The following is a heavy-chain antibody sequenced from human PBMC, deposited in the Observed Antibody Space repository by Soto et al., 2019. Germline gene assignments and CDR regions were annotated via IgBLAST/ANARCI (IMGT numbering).Heavy chain of an antibody. V-gene: IGHV1-18*01. D-gene: IGHD3-10*01. CDR1: GYTFTNYG. Sequence: GASVKASCKTSGYTFTNYGIPWLRQAPGQGLEWMGWISAYNDDTKYAQKLQGRVTMTTDTSTSTAYMELRSLTSDDTAVYYCARRGSYYYAMDVWGQGTTVTVS. J-gene: IGHJ6*02. CDR2: ISAYNDDT. CDR3: ARRGSYYYAMDV.